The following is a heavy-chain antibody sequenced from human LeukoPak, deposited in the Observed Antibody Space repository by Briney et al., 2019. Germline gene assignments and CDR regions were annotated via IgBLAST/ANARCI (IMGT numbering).Heavy chain of an antibody. V-gene: IGHV1-8*01. D-gene: IGHD1-1*01. CDR3: ARGLEPCYYYYGMDV. CDR1: GYTFTSYD. Sequence: GASVKVSCKASGYTFTSYDINWVRQATGQGLEWMGWMNPNSGNTGYAQKFQGRVTMTRNTSISTAYMELSSLRSEDTAVYYCARGLEPCYYYYGMDVWGQGTTVTVSS. J-gene: IGHJ6*02. CDR2: MNPNSGNT.